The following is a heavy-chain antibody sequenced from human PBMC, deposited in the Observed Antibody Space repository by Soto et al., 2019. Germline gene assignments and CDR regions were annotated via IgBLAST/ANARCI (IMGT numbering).Heavy chain of an antibody. CDR3: ARVAGVVRGSYYYGMDV. CDR1: GYTFTSYG. J-gene: IGHJ6*02. Sequence: ASVKVSCKASGYTFTSYGISWVRQAPGQGLEWMGWISAYNGNTNYAQKLQGRVTMTTDTSTSTAYMELRSLRSDDTAVNYCARVAGVVRGSYYYGMDVWGQGTTVTVSS. CDR2: ISAYNGNT. D-gene: IGHD2-2*01. V-gene: IGHV1-18*04.